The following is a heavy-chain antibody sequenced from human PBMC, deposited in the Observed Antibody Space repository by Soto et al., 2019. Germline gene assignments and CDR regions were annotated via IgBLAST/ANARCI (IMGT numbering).Heavy chain of an antibody. CDR2: ISYDGSNK. V-gene: IGHV3-30*03. J-gene: IGHJ4*02. Sequence: GGSLRLSCAASGFTFSSYGMHWVRQAPGKGLEWVAVISYDGSNKYYADSVKGRFTISRDNSKNTLYLQMNSLRAEDTAVYYCASVPVDILTGYYYFDYWGQGTLVTVSS. CDR3: ASVPVDILTGYYYFDY. CDR1: GFTFSSYG. D-gene: IGHD3-9*01.